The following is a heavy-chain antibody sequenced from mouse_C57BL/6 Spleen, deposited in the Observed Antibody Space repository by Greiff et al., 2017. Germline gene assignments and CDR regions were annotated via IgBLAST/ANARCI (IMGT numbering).Heavy chain of an antibody. CDR1: GFSLTSYG. J-gene: IGHJ4*01. Sequence: QVQLKESGPGLVAPSRSLSITCTVSGFSLTSYGVHWVRQPPGKGLEWLVVIWSDGSTTYNSALKSRLSISKDNSKSQDFLKMNRLQTDDTAMYYCARHSYYSYAMDYWGQGTSVTVSS. CDR3: ARHSYYSYAMDY. V-gene: IGHV2-6-1*01. D-gene: IGHD2-10*01. CDR2: IWSDGST.